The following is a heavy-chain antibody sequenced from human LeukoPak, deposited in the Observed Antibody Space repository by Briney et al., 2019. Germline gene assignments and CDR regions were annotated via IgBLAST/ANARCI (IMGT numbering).Heavy chain of an antibody. Sequence: SEALSLACTVSGGSISTYYWSWIRQPPGKVLEWIGSMYYSGSTNYKPFLKSRVTISVDTSKNQFSLKLSSVTAADTAVYYCARHAYYYDRSGSYEAFDIWGQGTMVTVSS. CDR2: MYYSGST. J-gene: IGHJ3*02. V-gene: IGHV4-59*08. D-gene: IGHD3-22*01. CDR3: ARHAYYYDRSGSYEAFDI. CDR1: GGSISTYY.